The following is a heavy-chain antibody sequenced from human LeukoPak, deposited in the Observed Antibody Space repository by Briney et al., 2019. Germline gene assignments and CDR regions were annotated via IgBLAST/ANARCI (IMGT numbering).Heavy chain of an antibody. Sequence: SETLSLTCTVSGGPLTRSLSYWGWIRRPPGKGLEWIGNIYYAGSTDYSPSFESRAAMSVDTSKNQFSLQLRSVTAADTAVYYCARLNSGYEDYYFDDWGQGTLVTVSS. CDR2: IYYAGST. J-gene: IGHJ4*02. CDR1: GGPLTRSLSY. D-gene: IGHD5-12*01. V-gene: IGHV4-39*01. CDR3: ARLNSGYEDYYFDD.